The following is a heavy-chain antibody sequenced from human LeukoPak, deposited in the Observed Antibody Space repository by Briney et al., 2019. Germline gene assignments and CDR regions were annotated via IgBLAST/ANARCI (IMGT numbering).Heavy chain of an antibody. CDR3: TRRVSTTRWFDP. Sequence: GGSLRPSCAASGFTFISYWMHWVRQAPGKGLVWVSRIKSDGSTTNYADSVKGRFTISRDNAENTLYLQMNSLRVEDTAVYYCTRRVSTTRWFDPWGQGTLVTVSS. J-gene: IGHJ5*02. CDR2: IKSDGSTT. V-gene: IGHV3-74*01. D-gene: IGHD2-15*01. CDR1: GFTFISYW.